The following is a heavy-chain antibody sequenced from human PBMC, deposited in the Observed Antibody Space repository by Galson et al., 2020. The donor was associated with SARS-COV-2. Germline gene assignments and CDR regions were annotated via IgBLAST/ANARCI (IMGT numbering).Heavy chain of an antibody. CDR1: GFTFSTYA. CDR2: ISGSGGNT. J-gene: IGHJ4*02. CDR3: TKNAGGRIGLWNFDY. D-gene: IGHD3-3*01. Sequence: SCAASGFTFSTYAMSWLRQAPGKGLEWVSVISGSGGNTYYADSVKGRFTISRDNSKKTLDLQMDSLRAEDTAIYYCTKNAGGRIGLWNFDYWGQGTLVTVSS. V-gene: IGHV3-23*01.